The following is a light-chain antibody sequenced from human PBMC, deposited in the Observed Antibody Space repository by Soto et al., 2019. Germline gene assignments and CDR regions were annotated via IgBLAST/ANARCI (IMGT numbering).Light chain of an antibody. Sequence: QSVLTQPASVSGSPGQSITIYCIGTSSDVGGYNSVSWYQQHPGKAPKLMIYDVSNRPSGVSDRFSGSKSADTASLTISGLQAEDEADYYCSSYTSSGTRVFGTGTKLTVL. V-gene: IGLV2-14*03. J-gene: IGLJ1*01. CDR1: SSDVGGYNS. CDR2: DVS. CDR3: SSYTSSGTRV.